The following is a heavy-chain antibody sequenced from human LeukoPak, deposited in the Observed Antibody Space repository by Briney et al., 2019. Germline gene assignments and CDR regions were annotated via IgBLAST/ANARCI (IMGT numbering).Heavy chain of an antibody. Sequence: GGSLRLSCAASGLTFSSYWMSWVRQAPGKGLEWVANIKQDGSEKYYVDSVKGRFTISRDNAKNSLYLQMNSLRAEDTAVYYCARDLSGWYLLFDYWGQGTLVTVSS. CDR2: IKQDGSEK. J-gene: IGHJ4*02. V-gene: IGHV3-7*03. CDR1: GLTFSSYW. D-gene: IGHD6-19*01. CDR3: ARDLSGWYLLFDY.